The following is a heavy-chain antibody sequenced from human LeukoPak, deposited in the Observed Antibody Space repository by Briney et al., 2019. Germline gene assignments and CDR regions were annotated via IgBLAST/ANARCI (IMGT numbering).Heavy chain of an antibody. CDR3: ARSSGWYHRGPDYDYYYMDV. CDR1: GFTFSSYE. Sequence: GGSLRHSCAASGFTFSSYEMNWVRQAPGKGLEWVSYISSSGSTIYYADSVKGRFTISRDNAKNSLYLQMNSLRAEDTAVYYCARSSGWYHRGPDYDYYYMDVWGKGTTVTVS. V-gene: IGHV3-48*03. D-gene: IGHD6-19*01. J-gene: IGHJ6*03. CDR2: ISSSGSTI.